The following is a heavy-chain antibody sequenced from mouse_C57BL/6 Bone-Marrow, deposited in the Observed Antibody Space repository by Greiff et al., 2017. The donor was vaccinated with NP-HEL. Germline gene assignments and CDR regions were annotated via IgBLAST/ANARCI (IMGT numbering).Heavy chain of an antibody. Sequence: QVQLQQPGAELVMPGASVKLSCKASGYTFTSYWMHWVKQRPGQGLEWIGEIDPSDSYPNYNQKFKGKSTLTVDKSSSTAYMQLSSLTSEDSAVYYCARGDWGNWYFDVWGTGTTVTVSS. J-gene: IGHJ1*03. V-gene: IGHV1-69*01. CDR1: GYTFTSYW. CDR2: IDPSDSYP. D-gene: IGHD4-1*01. CDR3: ARGDWGNWYFDV.